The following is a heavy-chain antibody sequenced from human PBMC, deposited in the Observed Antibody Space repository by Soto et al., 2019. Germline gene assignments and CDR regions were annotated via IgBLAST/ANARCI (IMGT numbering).Heavy chain of an antibody. D-gene: IGHD3-3*01. J-gene: IGHJ5*02. Sequence: KGLEWVSAISGSGGSTYYADSVKGRFTISRDNYKNTLYLQMNSRRAEDTDVYYCAKLEGYDFWSGYYGSNWFDPWGQGTLVTVSS. V-gene: IGHV3-23*01. CDR3: AKLEGYDFWSGYYGSNWFDP. CDR2: ISGSGGST.